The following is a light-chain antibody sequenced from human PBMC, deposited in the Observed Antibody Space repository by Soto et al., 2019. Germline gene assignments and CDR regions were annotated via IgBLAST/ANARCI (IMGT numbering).Light chain of an antibody. V-gene: IGLV1-44*01. Sequence: QSLMTQPSSASGIPGQRVTISCSGSNSNVGRNTVTWFQHLPGRAPKVFIYNNDQRPSGVPDRFSGSKSGSSASLAISGLQSDDEADYYCASCDDSLTAWVFGGGTKLTVL. CDR3: ASCDDSLTAWV. CDR2: NND. CDR1: NSNVGRNT. J-gene: IGLJ3*02.